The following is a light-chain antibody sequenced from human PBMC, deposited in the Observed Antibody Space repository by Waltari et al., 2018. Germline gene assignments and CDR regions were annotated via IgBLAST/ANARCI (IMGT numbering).Light chain of an antibody. CDR3: LQHKTYPHA. CDR1: QAINVF. J-gene: IGKJ2*01. Sequence: DIQMTQSPSVMYASVGDRVTITCRASQAINVFAGWFQQRPGEAPRLLIYAASTLQIVVPSRFSGSGYGTEFTLTISSLQPEDCATYYCLQHKTYPHAFGQGTRVEIK. CDR2: AAS. V-gene: IGKV1-17*03.